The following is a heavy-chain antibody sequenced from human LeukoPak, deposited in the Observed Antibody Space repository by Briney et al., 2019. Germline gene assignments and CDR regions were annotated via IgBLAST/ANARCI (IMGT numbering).Heavy chain of an antibody. CDR1: GGSISTYY. Sequence: PSETLSLTCTVSGGSISTYYWSWIRQPPGKGLEWIGYSDYSGSTSYNPSLKSRVTVSVDTSKNQFSLKVSSVTAADTAVYYCASTPHQYYYGPSGWFDPWGQGTLVTVSS. D-gene: IGHD3-10*01. V-gene: IGHV4-59*01. J-gene: IGHJ5*02. CDR3: ASTPHQYYYGPSGWFDP. CDR2: SDYSGST.